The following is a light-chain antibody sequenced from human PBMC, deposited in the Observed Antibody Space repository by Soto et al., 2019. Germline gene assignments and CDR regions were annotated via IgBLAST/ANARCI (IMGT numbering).Light chain of an antibody. CDR1: QSFSTF. CDR3: QQRGDGPPIT. CDR2: NAS. V-gene: IGKV3-11*01. Sequence: EMVLTQSPATLSLSAGERSILSCMASQSFSTFLAWFQQKPGQPPRLLIYNASNRTTGIPARFSGSGSGTDFTLTISSLEPEDFAVYYCQQRGDGPPITFGQGTRLEI. J-gene: IGKJ5*01.